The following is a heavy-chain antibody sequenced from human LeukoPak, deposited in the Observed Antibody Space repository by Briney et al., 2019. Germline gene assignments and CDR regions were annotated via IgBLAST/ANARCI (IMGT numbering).Heavy chain of an antibody. CDR2: ISGGGGST. J-gene: IGHJ2*01. V-gene: IGHV3-23*01. CDR3: ANEKALGYGSGGSCYSGYFDL. CDR1: GFTFSSYA. Sequence: PGGSLRLSCAASGFTFSSYAMSWVRQAPGKGLEWVSAISGGGGSTYYADSMKSRFTISRDNSKNTMYLQMNSLRAEDTAVYNCANEKALGYGSGGSCYSGYFDLWGRGTLVTVSS. D-gene: IGHD2-15*01.